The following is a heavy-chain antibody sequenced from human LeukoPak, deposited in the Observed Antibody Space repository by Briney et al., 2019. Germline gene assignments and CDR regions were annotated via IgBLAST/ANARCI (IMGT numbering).Heavy chain of an antibody. D-gene: IGHD1-26*01. J-gene: IGHJ4*02. CDR1: GGSISSSSYY. CDR3: AKGATLHDY. V-gene: IGHV4-39*07. Sequence: PSETLSLTCTVSGGSISSSSYYWGWIRQPPGKGLEWIGNIYYSGSTYYNPSLKSRVTISVDTSKNQFSLKLSSVTAADTAVYYCAKGATLHDYWGQGTLVTVSS. CDR2: IYYSGST.